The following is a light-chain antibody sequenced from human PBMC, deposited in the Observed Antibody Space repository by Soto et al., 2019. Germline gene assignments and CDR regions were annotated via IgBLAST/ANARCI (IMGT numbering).Light chain of an antibody. CDR1: ISNIGNNS. Sequence: QSVLTQPSSVSGTPGQGVTISCSGSISNIGNNSVYWFQQLRGTAPKVLSNRNDQRPSGVPDRFSGSKSGTSASLAISGLRSEDEADYYCAAWDDTVRTYVFGTGTKLTVL. CDR3: AAWDDTVRTYV. V-gene: IGLV1-47*01. J-gene: IGLJ1*01. CDR2: RND.